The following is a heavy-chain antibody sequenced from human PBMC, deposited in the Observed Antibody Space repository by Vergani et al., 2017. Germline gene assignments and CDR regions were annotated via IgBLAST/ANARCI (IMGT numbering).Heavy chain of an antibody. CDR2: IYYSGIT. Sequence: QVQLQESGPGLVKPSETLSLTCTVSGSSISSYYWSWIRQPPGKGLEWIGYIYYSGITNYNPSLKSRVTISVDTSKNQFSLKLSSVTAADTAVYYCARGLPDYDILTGYSYYYYYGMDVWGQGTTVTVSS. J-gene: IGHJ6*02. D-gene: IGHD3-9*01. CDR1: GSSISSYY. V-gene: IGHV4-59*01. CDR3: ARGLPDYDILTGYSYYYYYGMDV.